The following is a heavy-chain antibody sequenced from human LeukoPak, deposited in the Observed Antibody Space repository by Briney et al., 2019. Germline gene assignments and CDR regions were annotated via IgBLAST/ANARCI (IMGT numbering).Heavy chain of an antibody. CDR1: GFTVSSNS. CDR3: ARDLAAGGTYPHY. D-gene: IGHD6-13*01. Sequence: GESLKISCAASGFTVSSNSMSWVRQAPGKGPEWVSVIYGGGSTYYADSVKGRFTISRDNSKNTLYLQMNSLRAEDTAVYYCARDLAAGGTYPHYWGQGTLVTVSS. CDR2: IYGGGST. J-gene: IGHJ4*02. V-gene: IGHV3-53*01.